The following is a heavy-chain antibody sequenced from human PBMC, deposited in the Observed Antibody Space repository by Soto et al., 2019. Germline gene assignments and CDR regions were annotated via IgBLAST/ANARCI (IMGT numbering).Heavy chain of an antibody. CDR3: ARVDRYSSSS. J-gene: IGHJ5*02. V-gene: IGHV1-69*02. Sequence: QVQLVQSGAEVKKPGSSVKVSCKASGGTFSSYTISWVRQAPGQGLEWMGRIIPILGIANYAQKFQGRVTIXXDKSTSTAYMELSSLRSEDTAVYYCARVDRYSSSSWGQGTLVTVSS. CDR2: IIPILGIA. CDR1: GGTFSSYT. D-gene: IGHD6-13*01.